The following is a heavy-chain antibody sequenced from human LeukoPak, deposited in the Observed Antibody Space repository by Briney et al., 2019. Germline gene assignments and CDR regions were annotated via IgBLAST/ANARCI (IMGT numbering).Heavy chain of an antibody. CDR3: AKRTSSSWYDYFDY. Sequence: GGSLRLSCAASGFTFSSYGMHWVRQAPGKGLEWVAVISYDGSNKYYADSVKVRFTISGDNSKNTLYLQMNSLRAEDTAVYYCAKRTSSSWYDYFDYWGQGTLVTVSS. CDR2: ISYDGSNK. CDR1: GFTFSSYG. J-gene: IGHJ4*02. D-gene: IGHD6-13*01. V-gene: IGHV3-30*18.